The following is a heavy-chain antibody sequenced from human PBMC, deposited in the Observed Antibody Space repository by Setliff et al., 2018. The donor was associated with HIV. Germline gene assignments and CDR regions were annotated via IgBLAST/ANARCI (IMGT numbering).Heavy chain of an antibody. CDR2: ISAYTCNT. D-gene: IGHD3-16*02. J-gene: IGHJ6*03. Sequence: ASVKVSCKASGYTFTSYDINWVRQATGQGLEWMGWISAYTCNTNYAQKLQGRVTMTRNTSISTAYMELSRLRSEETAVYYCARGIKLVGGVIVGSMDVWGKGTTVTVSS. CDR1: GYTFTSYD. V-gene: IGHV1-8*02. CDR3: ARGIKLVGGVIVGSMDV.